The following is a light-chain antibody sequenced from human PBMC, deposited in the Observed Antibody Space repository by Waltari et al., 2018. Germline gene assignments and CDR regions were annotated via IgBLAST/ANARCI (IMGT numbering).Light chain of an antibody. J-gene: IGLJ2*01. CDR2: YDT. V-gene: IGLV3-21*04. CDR3: QVWDNDSGLVL. CDR1: KIGDKS. Sequence: SYVVTQPPSLSVAPGETAKVTCGGFKIGDKSVHWYQQKPGQAPVLVTYYDTDRPAGLPERFSGSNSGNTATLTISGVEAGDEADYYCQVWDNDSGLVLFGGGTKVTVL.